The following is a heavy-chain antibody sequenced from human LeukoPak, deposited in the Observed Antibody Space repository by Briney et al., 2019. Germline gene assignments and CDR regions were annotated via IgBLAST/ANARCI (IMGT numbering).Heavy chain of an antibody. V-gene: IGHV3-11*01. CDR2: ITSSGNAL. CDR3: AREGRRVLGPVTG. Sequence: PGGSLRLSCAASGVIFCDYYMSWIRQAPGKGLEWVSYITSSGNALYYADSVKGRFTISRDNAKNPLYLQMNSLRAEDTAVYYCAREGRRVLGPVTGWGEGTLVTVSS. D-gene: IGHD4-17*01. CDR1: GVIFCDYY. J-gene: IGHJ4*02.